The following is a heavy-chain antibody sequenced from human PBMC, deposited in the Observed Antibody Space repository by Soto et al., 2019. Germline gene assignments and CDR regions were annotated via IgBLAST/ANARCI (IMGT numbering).Heavy chain of an antibody. CDR2: ITTSGGTI. CDR1: GFTFSNYE. J-gene: IGHJ4*02. CDR3: VRAYGFGELY. Sequence: EVQLVEAGGGVVQPGGSLRLSCEASGFTFSNYEMNWVRQAPGKGLEWISYITTSGGTIYYADSVKGRFTSSRDNAKSSLYLQMNGLRAEDTAVYYCVRAYGFGELYWGQGTLVTVSS. D-gene: IGHD3-10*01. V-gene: IGHV3-48*03.